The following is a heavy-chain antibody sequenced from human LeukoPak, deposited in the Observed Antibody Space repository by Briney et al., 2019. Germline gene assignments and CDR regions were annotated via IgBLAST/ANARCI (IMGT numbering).Heavy chain of an antibody. V-gene: IGHV3-23*01. CDR2: ISASGGST. CDR3: ARLPVAINGYFDP. J-gene: IGHJ5*02. CDR1: GFTFSSYA. Sequence: GGSLRLSCAASGFTFSSYAMSWVRQAPGKGLEWVSLISASGGSTYYGDSVKGRFTISRDNSKNTLYLQMYSLGAEDTAVYYCARLPVAINGYFDPWGQGTLVTVSS. D-gene: IGHD2-2*01.